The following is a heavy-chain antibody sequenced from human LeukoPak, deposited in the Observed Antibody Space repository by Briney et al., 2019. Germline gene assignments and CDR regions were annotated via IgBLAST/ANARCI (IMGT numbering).Heavy chain of an antibody. CDR1: GFTFSSYD. CDR3: ARAKRNGFDI. CDR2: ISGSGGTT. V-gene: IGHV3-23*01. Sequence: GGSLRLSCAASGFTFSSYDVSWVRQAPGKGPEWVSGISGSGGTTYYADSVKGRFTISRDNAKNSLYLQMNSLRAEDTAVYYCARAKRNGFDIWGQGTMVTVSS. J-gene: IGHJ3*02.